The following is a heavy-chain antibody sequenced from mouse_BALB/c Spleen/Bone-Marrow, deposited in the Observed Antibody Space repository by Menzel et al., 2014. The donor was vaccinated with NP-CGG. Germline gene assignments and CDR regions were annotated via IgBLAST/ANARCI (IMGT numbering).Heavy chain of an antibody. J-gene: IGHJ2*01. Sequence: EVNVVESGGGLVQPGGSLKLSCAASGFTFSGYGVSWVRQTPDKGLELVATISGSGSSTYYPDNVKGRFTISRDNARNTLYLQMSSLKSEDTAMYYCARGRDWFDYWGQGTTLTVSS. CDR1: GFTFSGYG. D-gene: IGHD3-3*01. V-gene: IGHV5-6-3*01. CDR2: ISGSGSST. CDR3: ARGRDWFDY.